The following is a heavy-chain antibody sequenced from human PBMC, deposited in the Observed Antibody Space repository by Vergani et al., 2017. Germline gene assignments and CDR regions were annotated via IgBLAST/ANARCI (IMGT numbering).Heavy chain of an antibody. CDR3: ARVGSTTTVVTPGGNYYYYGMDV. J-gene: IGHJ6*02. Sequence: QVQLHESGPGLVKPSETLSLICSVSGVSMQSGSFYWTWIRQTAERRLEWMGRVYPSGTTNYNPSLNGRVTISVDTSKNQFSLKLSSVTAADTAVYYCARVGSTTTVVTPGGNYYYYGMDVWGQGP. CDR1: GVSMQSGSFY. V-gene: IGHV4-61*02. D-gene: IGHD4-23*01. CDR2: VYPSGTT.